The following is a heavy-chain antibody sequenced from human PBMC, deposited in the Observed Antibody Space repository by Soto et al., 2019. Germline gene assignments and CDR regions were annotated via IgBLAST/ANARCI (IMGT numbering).Heavy chain of an antibody. J-gene: IGHJ6*02. V-gene: IGHV4-31*03. D-gene: IGHD2-2*01. CDR3: ARERCSTSCPMDV. CDR2: IYYSGST. Sequence: PSETLSLTCTVSGGSISSGGYYWACIRQHPGKGLEWIGHIYYSGSTYYNPSLKSRLIISVDTSKNQFSLRLSSVTAADTAVYYCARERCSTSCPMDVWGQGARVTVSS. CDR1: GGSISSGGYY.